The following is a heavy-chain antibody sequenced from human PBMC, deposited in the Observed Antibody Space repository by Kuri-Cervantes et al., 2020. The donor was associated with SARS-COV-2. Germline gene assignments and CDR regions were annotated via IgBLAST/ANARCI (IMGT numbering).Heavy chain of an antibody. CDR1: GGAFSSYA. D-gene: IGHD3-9*01. V-gene: IGHV1-69*13. Sequence: SVKVSCKASGGAFSSYAISWVRQAPGQGLEWMGGIIPIFGTANYAQKFQGRVTITADESTSTAYMELSSLRSEDTAVYYCARYKASDILTGYYWGFDYWGQGTLVTVSS. CDR3: ARYKASDILTGYYWGFDY. J-gene: IGHJ4*02. CDR2: IIPIFGTA.